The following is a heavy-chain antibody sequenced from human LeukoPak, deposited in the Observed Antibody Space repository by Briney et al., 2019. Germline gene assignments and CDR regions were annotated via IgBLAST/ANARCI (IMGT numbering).Heavy chain of an antibody. J-gene: IGHJ6*02. Sequence: GGSLRLSCAASGFTFSTCAMSWVRQAPGKGLEWVSGISGTTSGTYYADSVKGRFTISRDNSKNTLFLQVNSLRAEDTAVYYCAKFRTYFYHGLDVWGQGTTVTVSS. D-gene: IGHD1-14*01. CDR2: ISGTTSGT. V-gene: IGHV3-23*01. CDR3: AKFRTYFYHGLDV. CDR1: GFTFSTCA.